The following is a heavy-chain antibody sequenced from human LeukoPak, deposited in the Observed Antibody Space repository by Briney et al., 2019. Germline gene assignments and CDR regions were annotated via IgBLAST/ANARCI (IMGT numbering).Heavy chain of an antibody. CDR1: GGSISSYY. D-gene: IGHD2-2*01. J-gene: IGHJ4*02. V-gene: IGHV4-4*07. CDR2: IYTSGST. CDR3: ARVPFYCSSTGCPLDY. Sequence: SETLSLTCTVSGGSISSYYWSWIRQPAGKGLEWIGRIYTSGSTNYNPSLKSRVTMSVDTSKNQFSLKLSSVTAADTAVYYCARVPFYCSSTGCPLDYWGQGTLVTVSS.